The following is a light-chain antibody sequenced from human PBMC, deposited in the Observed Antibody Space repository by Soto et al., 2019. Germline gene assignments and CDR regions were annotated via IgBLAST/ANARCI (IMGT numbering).Light chain of an antibody. CDR1: QSVSNN. J-gene: IGKJ1*01. CDR2: RAS. V-gene: IGKV3-15*01. Sequence: EVVMTQSPATLSVSPGERATLSCRASQSVSNNLAWYQQKPGQAPTLLIYRASTRATGVPARFSGSGSWTGFTLTISSLQSEDCAVDYCQHADYWPPWTCGQGSKVEIK. CDR3: QHADYWPPWT.